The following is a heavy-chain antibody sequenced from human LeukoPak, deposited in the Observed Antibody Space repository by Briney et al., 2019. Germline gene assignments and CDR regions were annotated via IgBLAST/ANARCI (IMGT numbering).Heavy chain of an antibody. CDR1: GGXVNNYY. J-gene: IGHJ4*02. CDR2: LYYTGST. CDR3: ARDSSTVTTRHFDC. Sequence: SETLSLTCTVSGGXVNNYYWTWIRHPPGQGLDFIGYLYYTGSTYYNPSLKSRVTISVHTSRNHFSLNLSSVTAADTAVYYCARDSSTVTTRHFDCWGQGTLVTVS. V-gene: IGHV4-59*02. D-gene: IGHD4-17*01.